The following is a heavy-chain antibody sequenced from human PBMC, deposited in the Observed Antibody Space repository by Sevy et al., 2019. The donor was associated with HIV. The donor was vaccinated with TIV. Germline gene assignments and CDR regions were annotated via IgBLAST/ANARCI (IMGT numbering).Heavy chain of an antibody. J-gene: IGHJ4*02. D-gene: IGHD5-18*01. Sequence: SETLSLTCTVSGASISTYYWSWIRQPPGKGLEWIGYIYYSGSTNYNPSLKSRVTISVDTSKNQFSLKLSSVTAAETAVYYCARGQYSYGYWREFDYWGQGTLVTVSS. CDR3: ARGQYSYGYWREFDY. CDR1: GASISTYY. CDR2: IYYSGST. V-gene: IGHV4-59*01.